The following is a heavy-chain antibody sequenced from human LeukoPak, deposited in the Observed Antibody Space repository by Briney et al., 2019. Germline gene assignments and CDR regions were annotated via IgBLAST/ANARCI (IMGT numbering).Heavy chain of an antibody. CDR2: ISSSGSTI. Sequence: GGSLRLSCAASGFTFSSYEMNWVRQAPGKGLEWVSYISSSGSTIYYADSVKGRFTISRDNAKNSLYLQMNSLRAEDTAVYYCAREIAAVYYYYYGMDVWGQGTTVTFSS. CDR3: AREIAAVYYYYYGMDV. CDR1: GFTFSSYE. D-gene: IGHD6-13*01. J-gene: IGHJ6*02. V-gene: IGHV3-48*03.